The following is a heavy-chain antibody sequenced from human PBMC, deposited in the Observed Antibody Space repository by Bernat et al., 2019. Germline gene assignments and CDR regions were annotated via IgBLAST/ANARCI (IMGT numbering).Heavy chain of an antibody. CDR1: GFTFSSYG. CDR2: ISYDGSNK. D-gene: IGHD3-10*01. Sequence: QVQLVESGGGVVQPGRSLRLSCAASGFTFSSYGMHWVRQAPGKGLEGVAVISYDGSNKYYADSVKGRFTISRDNSKNTLYLQMNSLRAEDTAVYYCAKSYGFGEPSFGMDVWGQGTTVTVSS. V-gene: IGHV3-30*18. J-gene: IGHJ6*02. CDR3: AKSYGFGEPSFGMDV.